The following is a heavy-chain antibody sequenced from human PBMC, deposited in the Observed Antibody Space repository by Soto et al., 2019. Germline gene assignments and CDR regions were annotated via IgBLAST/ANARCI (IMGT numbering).Heavy chain of an antibody. V-gene: IGHV1-2*02. CDR3: ACRNYYDSSGYYHPYYYYGMDV. Sequence: ASVKVSCKASGYTFTGYYMHWVRQAPGQGLEWMGWINPNSGGTNYAQKFQGRVTMTRDTSISTAYMELSRLRSDDTAAYYCACRNYYDSSGYYHPYYYYGMDVWGQGTTVTVSS. CDR1: GYTFTGYY. D-gene: IGHD3-22*01. CDR2: INPNSGGT. J-gene: IGHJ6*02.